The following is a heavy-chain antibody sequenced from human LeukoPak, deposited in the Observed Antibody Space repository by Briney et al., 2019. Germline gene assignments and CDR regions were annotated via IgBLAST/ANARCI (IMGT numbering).Heavy chain of an antibody. J-gene: IGHJ4*02. CDR2: ISAYNGRA. V-gene: IGHV1-18*01. CDR3: ARGPRAAADDY. Sequence: ASVKVSCKTSGYMFSTYGISWVRQAPGQGLEWMGWISAYNGRANSAQKFQDRVTMTTDASTSTAYMELRSLTSEDTGIYYCARGPRAAADDYWGQGTLVTVSS. D-gene: IGHD6-13*01. CDR1: GYMFSTYG.